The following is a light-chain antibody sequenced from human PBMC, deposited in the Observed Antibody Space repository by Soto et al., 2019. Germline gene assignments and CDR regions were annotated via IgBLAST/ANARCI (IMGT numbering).Light chain of an antibody. CDR3: SSYTSSSTRV. CDR1: ISNIGTNT. V-gene: IGLV2-14*01. CDR2: EVS. J-gene: IGLJ3*02. Sequence: QSVLTQAPSVSGTLGQRVTISCSGNISNIGTNTVNWYQQLPGTAPKVMIYEVSNRPSGVSNRFSGSKSGNTASLTISGLQAEDEADYYCSSYTSSSTRVFGGGTKLTVL.